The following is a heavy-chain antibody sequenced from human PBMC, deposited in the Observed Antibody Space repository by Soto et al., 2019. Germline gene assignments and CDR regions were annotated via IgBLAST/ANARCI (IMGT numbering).Heavy chain of an antibody. CDR1: GGSISSYY. Sequence: SETLSLTCTVSGGSISSYYWSWIRQPPGKGLEWIGYFYYSGSTSFNPSLESRVAMSVDTSKNHFSLNLSSVTAADMAVYYCAREGSYSAYNFAHGIQLWSFDFWGQGALVTVSS. J-gene: IGHJ4*02. CDR3: AREGSYSAYNFAHGIQLWSFDF. V-gene: IGHV4-59*12. D-gene: IGHD5-12*01. CDR2: FYYSGST.